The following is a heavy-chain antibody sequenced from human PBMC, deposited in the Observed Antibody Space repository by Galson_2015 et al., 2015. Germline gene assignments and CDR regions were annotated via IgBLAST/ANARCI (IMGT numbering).Heavy chain of an antibody. CDR3: AREGAVAGFDY. V-gene: IGHV3-30-3*01. Sequence: SLRLSCAASGFTFSSYAMHWVRQAPGKGLEWVAVISYDGSNKYYADSVKGRFTISRDNSKNTLYLQMNSLRAEDTAVYYCAREGAVAGFDYWGQRTLVTVSS. D-gene: IGHD6-19*01. CDR1: GFTFSSYA. J-gene: IGHJ4*02. CDR2: ISYDGSNK.